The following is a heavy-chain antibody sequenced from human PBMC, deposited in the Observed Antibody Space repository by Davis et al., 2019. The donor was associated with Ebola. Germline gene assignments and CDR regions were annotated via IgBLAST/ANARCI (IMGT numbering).Heavy chain of an antibody. CDR1: GYTFTSYY. J-gene: IGHJ5*02. D-gene: IGHD3-3*01. Sequence: ASVKVSCKASGYTFTSYYMHWVRQAPGQGLEWMGIINPSGGSTSYAQKFQGRVTMTRITSMSTVYLELTRLTSEDTAVYYCVRSQSSSWYNREDFWDLWGQGTLVTVSS. CDR2: INPSGGST. V-gene: IGHV1-46*01. CDR3: VRSQSSSWYNREDFWDL.